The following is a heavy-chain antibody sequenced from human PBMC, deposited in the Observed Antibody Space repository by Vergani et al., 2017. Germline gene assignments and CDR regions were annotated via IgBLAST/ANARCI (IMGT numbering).Heavy chain of an antibody. D-gene: IGHD6-13*01. V-gene: IGHV4-39*07. Sequence: QLQLQESGPGLVKPSETLSLTCTVSGGSISSSSYYWGWIRQPPGTGLEWIGSIYYSGSTYYTPSLKSRVTISVDTSKNQFSLKLSSVTAADTAVYYCGRESDAAAAGNFDYWGQGTLVTVSS. CDR3: GRESDAAAAGNFDY. CDR2: IYYSGST. J-gene: IGHJ4*02. CDR1: GGSISSSSYY.